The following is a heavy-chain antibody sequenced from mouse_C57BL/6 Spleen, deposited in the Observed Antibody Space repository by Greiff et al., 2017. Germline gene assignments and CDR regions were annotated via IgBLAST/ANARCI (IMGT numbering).Heavy chain of an antibody. D-gene: IGHD2-5*01. CDR3: ARGGSNYEGVDD. CDR1: GYTFTSYW. Sequence: QVQLQQPGTDLVKPGASVKLSCKASGYTFTSYWMHWVKQRPGQGLEWFGTINPSNGGTNYNEKFKSKGTLTVDKSSSTAYMQLSSLTSEDSAVYYCARGGSNYEGVDDWGQGTSVTVSS. CDR2: INPSNGGT. V-gene: IGHV1-53*01. J-gene: IGHJ4*01.